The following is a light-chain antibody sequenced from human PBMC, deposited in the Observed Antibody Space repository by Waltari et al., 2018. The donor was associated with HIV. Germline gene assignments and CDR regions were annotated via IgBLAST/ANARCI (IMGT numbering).Light chain of an antibody. CDR1: NLGSKN. V-gene: IGLV3-21*02. J-gene: IGLJ2*01. CDR2: DDS. Sequence: SYVLTQPPSVSEAPGQTARISCEGDNLGSKNGQWYTKRPGQAPVLVMYDDSDRPSGIPERFSGSNSGNTATLTINRVEAGDEADYYCQVWDRDSDHLVFGGGTKLTVL. CDR3: QVWDRDSDHLV.